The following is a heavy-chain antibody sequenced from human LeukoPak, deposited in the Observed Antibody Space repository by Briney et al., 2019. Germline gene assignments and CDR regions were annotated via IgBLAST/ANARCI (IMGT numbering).Heavy chain of an antibody. Sequence: SETLSLTCTVSGGSISSYDWSWIRQPPGKGLEWIGYIYYSGSTNYNPSLKSRVTISVDTSKNQFSLKLSSVTAADTAVYYCARGGYDILTGYFWFDPWGQGTLVTVSS. D-gene: IGHD3-9*01. CDR3: ARGGYDILTGYFWFDP. J-gene: IGHJ5*02. V-gene: IGHV4-59*01. CDR2: IYYSGST. CDR1: GGSISSYD.